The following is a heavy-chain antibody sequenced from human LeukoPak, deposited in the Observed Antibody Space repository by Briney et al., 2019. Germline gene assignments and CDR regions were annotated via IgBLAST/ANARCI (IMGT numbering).Heavy chain of an antibody. Sequence: SQTLSLTCTVSGGSISSGDYYLRWIRQPPGKGLEWIGYIYYSGSTYYNPPLKSRVTISVDTSKNQFSLKLSSVTAADTAVYYCAITGDFWSGYRFDYWRQGTLVTVSS. CDR2: IYYSGST. CDR3: AITGDFWSGYRFDY. D-gene: IGHD3-3*01. J-gene: IGHJ4*02. V-gene: IGHV4-30-4*08. CDR1: GGSISSGDYY.